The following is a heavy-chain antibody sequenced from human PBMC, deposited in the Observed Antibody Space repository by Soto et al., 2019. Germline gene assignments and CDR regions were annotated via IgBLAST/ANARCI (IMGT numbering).Heavy chain of an antibody. Sequence: GASVKVSCKASGGTFSSYAISWVRQAPGQGLEWMGGIIPIFGTANYAQKFQGRVTITADESTSTAYMELSSLRSEDTAVYYCAGRGVEQWLARVDFDYWGQGTLVTVSS. J-gene: IGHJ4*02. CDR1: GGTFSSYA. CDR2: IIPIFGTA. D-gene: IGHD6-19*01. CDR3: AGRGVEQWLARVDFDY. V-gene: IGHV1-69*13.